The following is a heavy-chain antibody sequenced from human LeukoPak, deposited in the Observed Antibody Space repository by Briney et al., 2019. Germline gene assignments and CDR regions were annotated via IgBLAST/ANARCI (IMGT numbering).Heavy chain of an antibody. D-gene: IGHD6-19*01. Sequence: PGGSLRLSCAASGFSFSSHAVTWVRQAPGKGLEWVSVITAGGGSTYYADSVRGRFTISRDNSKNTLFLQMNSLRVEDTAIYYCAINAGQWLVPFDYWGQGTLVTV. CDR2: ITAGGGST. J-gene: IGHJ4*02. V-gene: IGHV3-23*01. CDR1: GFSFSSHA. CDR3: AINAGQWLVPFDY.